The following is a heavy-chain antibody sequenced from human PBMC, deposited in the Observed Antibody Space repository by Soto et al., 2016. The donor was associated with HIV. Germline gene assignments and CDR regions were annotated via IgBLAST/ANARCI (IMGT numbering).Heavy chain of an antibody. CDR3: ARGAVPYSSGWLDV. J-gene: IGHJ6*04. CDR1: GYTFNSYA. CDR2: IDTYNRNTNYPQKLQGRGT. Sequence: QVQLVQSGAEVKKPGASLRISCKASGYTFNSYAISWVRQAPGQGLEWMGTIDTYNRNTNYPQKLQGRGTNYAQKFQGRVTMTRDTSISTAYMELSRLRSDDTAVYYCARGAVPYSSGWLDVWGKGTTVTVSS. D-gene: IGHD6-19*01. V-gene: IGHV1-2*02.